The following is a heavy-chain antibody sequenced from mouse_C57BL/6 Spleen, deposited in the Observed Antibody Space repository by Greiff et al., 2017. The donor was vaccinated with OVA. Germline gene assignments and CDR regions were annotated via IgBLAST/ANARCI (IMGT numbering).Heavy chain of an antibody. J-gene: IGHJ1*03. CDR2: ISSGSSTI. CDR1: GFTFSDYG. D-gene: IGHD1-1*01. V-gene: IGHV5-17*01. Sequence: EVHLVESGGGLVKPGGSLKLSCAASGFTFSDYGMHWVRQAPEKGLEWVAYISSGSSTIYYADTVKGRFTISRDNAKNTLFLQMTSLRSEDTAMYYCARSGVDYYGSSYWYFDVWGTGTTVTVSS. CDR3: ARSGVDYYGSSYWYFDV.